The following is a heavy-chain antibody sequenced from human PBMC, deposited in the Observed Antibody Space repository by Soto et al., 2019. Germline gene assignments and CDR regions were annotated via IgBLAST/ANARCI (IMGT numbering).Heavy chain of an antibody. D-gene: IGHD2-21*01. Sequence: QVRLVQSGAEVKKPGSSVKVSCKVSGGTSSKYSLSWVRQTPGQGLEWMGGITPFVDTSTYAQRFLDRVTITAAKSTNTAFLERSGLKSEDTALYSWASTSYCKGSGCYSRHYNGMEVGGQGTTFTVS. CDR1: GGTSSKYS. V-gene: IGHV1-69*06. CDR3: ASTSYCKGSGCYSRHYNGMEV. CDR2: ITPFVDTS. J-gene: IGHJ6*02.